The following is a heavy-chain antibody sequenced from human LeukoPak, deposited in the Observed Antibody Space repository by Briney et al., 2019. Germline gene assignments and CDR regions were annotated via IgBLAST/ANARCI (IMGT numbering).Heavy chain of an antibody. J-gene: IGHJ6*02. CDR2: INNSGST. D-gene: IGHD2-15*01. Sequence: SETLSLTCTVSGGSISRYYWSWIRQPPGKGLEWIGYINNSGSTNYNPSLKSRVTISVDTSKNQFSLRLSSVTATDTAVYCFARKNPRGYLNGKDVLGQGTTVTVSS. CDR1: GGSISRYY. V-gene: IGHV4-59*08. CDR3: ARKNPRGYLNGKDV.